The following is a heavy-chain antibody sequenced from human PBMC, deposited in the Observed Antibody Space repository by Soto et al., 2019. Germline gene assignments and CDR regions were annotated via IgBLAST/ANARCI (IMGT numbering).Heavy chain of an antibody. CDR2: ISAYSGDT. CDR1: GYTFNNFG. D-gene: IGHD3-9*01. Sequence: ASVKVSCKASGYTFNNFGISWVRQAPGQGLEWMGWISAYSGDTKSAQKLQDRVTLTTDTVTSTAYMELRSLRYDDAGVYYCVRDLDYDIFIGYRGPPKFDHCGQRTLVTVSS. J-gene: IGHJ4*02. CDR3: VRDLDYDIFIGYRGPPKFDH. V-gene: IGHV1-18*01.